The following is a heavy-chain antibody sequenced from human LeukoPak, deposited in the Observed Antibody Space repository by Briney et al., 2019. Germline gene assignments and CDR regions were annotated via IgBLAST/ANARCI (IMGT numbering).Heavy chain of an antibody. CDR2: IYYSGST. J-gene: IGHJ2*01. Sequence: SETLSLTCTVSGGSISSSRYYWSWIRQPPGKGLEWIGYIYYSGSTNYNPSLKSRVTISVDASENQFSLKLSSVTAADTAVYYCARAVTAYWYFDLWGRGALVTVSS. CDR3: ARAVTAYWYFDL. D-gene: IGHD2-21*02. CDR1: GGSISSSRYY. V-gene: IGHV4-61*01.